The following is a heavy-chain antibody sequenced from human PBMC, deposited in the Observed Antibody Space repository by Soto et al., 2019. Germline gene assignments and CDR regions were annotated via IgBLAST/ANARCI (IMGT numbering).Heavy chain of an antibody. Sequence: SLRLSCAASGFTFDDYAMHWVRQAPGKGLEWVSGISWNSGSIGYADSVKGRFTISRDNAKNSLYLQMNSLRAEDTALYYCAKDLEPRRAVAGIPNWFDPWGQGTLVTVSS. D-gene: IGHD6-19*01. CDR1: GFTFDDYA. CDR2: ISWNSGSI. CDR3: AKDLEPRRAVAGIPNWFDP. V-gene: IGHV3-9*01. J-gene: IGHJ5*02.